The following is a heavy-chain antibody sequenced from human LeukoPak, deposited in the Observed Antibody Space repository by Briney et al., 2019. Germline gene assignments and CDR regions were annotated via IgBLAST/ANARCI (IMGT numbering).Heavy chain of an antibody. Sequence: SETLSLTCTVSGGSISSYSWSWIRQPAGKGLEWIGRIYTSGSTNYNPSLKSRVTTSVDTSKNQFSLKLSSVTAADTAVYYCARDRYYDSSGYSYGMDVWGQGTTVTVSS. CDR2: IYTSGST. V-gene: IGHV4-4*07. CDR3: ARDRYYDSSGYSYGMDV. D-gene: IGHD3-22*01. J-gene: IGHJ6*02. CDR1: GGSISSYS.